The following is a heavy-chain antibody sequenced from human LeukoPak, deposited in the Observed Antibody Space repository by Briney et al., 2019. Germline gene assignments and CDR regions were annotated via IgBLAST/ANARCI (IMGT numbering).Heavy chain of an antibody. V-gene: IGHV4-39*07. D-gene: IGHD2-2*01. Sequence: SETLSLTCTVPGGSISSSSYYWGWIRQPPGKGLEWIESIYYSGSTYYNPSLKSRVTISVDTSKNQFSLKLSSVTAADTAVYYCAREDIVVVPAAPKGVWFDPWGQGTLDTVPS. CDR2: IYYSGST. J-gene: IGHJ5*02. CDR1: GGSISSSSYY. CDR3: AREDIVVVPAAPKGVWFDP.